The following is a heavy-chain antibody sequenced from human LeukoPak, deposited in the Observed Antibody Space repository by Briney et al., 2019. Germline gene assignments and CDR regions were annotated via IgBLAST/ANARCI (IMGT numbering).Heavy chain of an antibody. CDR2: IKQGGSEK. Sequence: PGGSLRLSCAASGFTFSSYWMSWVRQAPGKGLEWVANIKQGGSEKYYVDSVKGRFTISRDNAKNSLYLQMDSLRAEDTAVYYCARDRYSNYYYYYYGMDVWGQGTTVTVSS. CDR3: ARDRYSNYYYYYYGMDV. D-gene: IGHD4-11*01. CDR1: GFTFSSYW. J-gene: IGHJ6*02. V-gene: IGHV3-7*01.